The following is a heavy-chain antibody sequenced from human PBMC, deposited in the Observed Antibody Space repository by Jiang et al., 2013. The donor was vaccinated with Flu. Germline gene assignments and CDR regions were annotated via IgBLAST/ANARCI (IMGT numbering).Heavy chain of an antibody. D-gene: IGHD3-22*01. CDR2: SILVTLIP. J-gene: IGHJ4*02. V-gene: IGHV5-51*01. Sequence: LKISXRVLDTALPATGSAGCARCPEGLEWMGSSILVTLIPDTARPSKARVTISADKSISTAYLQWSSLKASDTAMYYCARRYRGDSSGYGNWGQGTLVTVSS. CDR1: DTALPATG. CDR3: ARRYRGDSSGYGN.